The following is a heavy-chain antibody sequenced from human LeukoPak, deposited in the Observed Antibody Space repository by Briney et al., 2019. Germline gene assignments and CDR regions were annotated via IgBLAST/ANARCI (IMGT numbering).Heavy chain of an antibody. CDR3: ARDLTMMSAFDI. J-gene: IGHJ3*02. CDR1: GFTFGDSY. V-gene: IGHV3-11*01. D-gene: IGHD3-22*01. Sequence: GGPLRLSVAASGFTFGDSYISWIPRAPGKGLEWVSYISSSGSTIYYADSVKGRFTISRDNAKNSLYLQMNSLRAEDTAVYYCARDLTMMSAFDIWGQGTMVTVSS. CDR2: ISSSGSTI.